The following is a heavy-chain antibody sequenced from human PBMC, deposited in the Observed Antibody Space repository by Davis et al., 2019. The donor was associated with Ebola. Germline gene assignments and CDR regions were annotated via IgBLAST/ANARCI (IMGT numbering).Heavy chain of an antibody. Sequence: SETLSLTCAVSGGSISSSNWWSWVRQPPGKGLEWIGEIYHSGSTNYNPSLKSRVTISVDTSKNQFSLKLSSVTAADTAVYYCAALNYDFWSGYYTGNWFDPWGQGTLVTVSS. CDR2: IYHSGST. CDR3: AALNYDFWSGYYTGNWFDP. D-gene: IGHD3-3*01. J-gene: IGHJ5*02. V-gene: IGHV4-4*02. CDR1: GGSISSSNW.